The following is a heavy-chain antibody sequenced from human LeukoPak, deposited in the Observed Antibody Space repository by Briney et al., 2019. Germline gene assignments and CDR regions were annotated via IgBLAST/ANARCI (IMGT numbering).Heavy chain of an antibody. Sequence: ASVKVSCKASGYTFTGYYMHWVRQAPGQGLEWMGWINPNSGGTNYAQKFQGWVTMTRDTSISTAYMELSRLRSDDTAVYYCARDRTGVAVAGTAPSGYFDYWGQGTLVTVSS. V-gene: IGHV1-2*04. CDR2: INPNSGGT. CDR3: ARDRTGVAVAGTAPSGYFDY. D-gene: IGHD6-19*01. CDR1: GYTFTGYY. J-gene: IGHJ4*02.